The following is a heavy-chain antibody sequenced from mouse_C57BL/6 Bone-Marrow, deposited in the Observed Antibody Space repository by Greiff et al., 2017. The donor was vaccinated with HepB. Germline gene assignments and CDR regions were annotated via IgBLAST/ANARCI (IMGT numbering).Heavy chain of an antibody. D-gene: IGHD1-1*01. J-gene: IGHJ2*01. CDR3: ARAGGSKVDY. V-gene: IGHV1-81*01. Sequence: QVTLKESGAELARPGASVKLSCKASGYTFTSYGISWVKQRTGQGLEWIGEIYPRSGNTYYNEKFKGKATLTADKSSSTAYMELRSLTSEDSAVYFCARAGGSKVDYWGQGTTLTVSS. CDR1: GYTFTSYG. CDR2: IYPRSGNT.